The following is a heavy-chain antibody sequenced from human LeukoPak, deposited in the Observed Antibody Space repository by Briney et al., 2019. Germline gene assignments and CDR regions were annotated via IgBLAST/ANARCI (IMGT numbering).Heavy chain of an antibody. Sequence: PSETLSLTCAVYGGSFSGYYWSWIRQPPGKGLEWIGEINHSGSTNYNPSLKSRVTISVDTSKNQFSLKLSSVTAADTAVYYCARESGTPGVRFDPWGQGTLVTVSS. J-gene: IGHJ5*02. D-gene: IGHD1-14*01. CDR1: GGSFSGYY. CDR2: INHSGST. CDR3: ARESGTPGVRFDP. V-gene: IGHV4-34*01.